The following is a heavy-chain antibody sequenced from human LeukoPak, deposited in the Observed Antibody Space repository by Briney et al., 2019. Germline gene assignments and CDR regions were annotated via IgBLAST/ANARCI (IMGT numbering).Heavy chain of an antibody. CDR1: GGSISSYY. J-gene: IGHJ3*02. CDR2: IYTSGST. V-gene: IGHV4-4*09. CDR3: ASGYDNSGYDAFDI. D-gene: IGHD3-22*01. Sequence: SETLSLTCTVSGGSISSYYWSWIRQPPGKGLEWIGYIYTSGSTNYNPSLKSRVTISVDTSKNQFSLELSSVTAADTAVYYCASGYDNSGYDAFDIWGQGTMVTVSS.